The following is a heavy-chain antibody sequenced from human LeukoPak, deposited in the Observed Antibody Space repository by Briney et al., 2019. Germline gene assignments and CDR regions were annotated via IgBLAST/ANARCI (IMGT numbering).Heavy chain of an antibody. V-gene: IGHV3-69-1*01. CDR1: GFSASDYY. Sequence: GGSLRLSCEVFGFSASDYYMSWVRQAPGKGLEWVSLIRGSGATFYADSVKGRFTISRDNAKNSLYLQMNSLRAEDTAVYYCARWADYYYDSSGYPDYWGQGTLVTVSS. J-gene: IGHJ4*02. CDR2: IRGSGAT. CDR3: ARWADYYYDSSGYPDY. D-gene: IGHD3-22*01.